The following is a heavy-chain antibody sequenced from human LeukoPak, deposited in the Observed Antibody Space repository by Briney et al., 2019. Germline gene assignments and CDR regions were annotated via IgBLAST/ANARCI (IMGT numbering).Heavy chain of an antibody. V-gene: IGHV3-15*01. CDR3: STDVTLWFGELFENG. J-gene: IGHJ4*02. CDR2: IKSKTDGGTT. Sequence: GGSLRLSCAASGFTFSNAWMSWGRQAPGEGLEWVGRIKSKTDGGTTDYAAPVKGRFTISREDSKTTLYLQMNSLKTEDTAVYYCSTDVTLWFGELFENGWGERTLVTVSS. D-gene: IGHD3-10*01. CDR1: GFTFSNAW.